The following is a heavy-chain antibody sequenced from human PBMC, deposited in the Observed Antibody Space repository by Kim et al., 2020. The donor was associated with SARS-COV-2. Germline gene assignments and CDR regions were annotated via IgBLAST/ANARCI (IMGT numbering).Heavy chain of an antibody. CDR3: VRQREWLLMYFDN. J-gene: IGHJ4*02. CDR1: GGTFNTHA. V-gene: IGHV1-69*13. Sequence: SVKVSCKTSGGTFNTHAFSWVRQAPGQRLEWMGGIIPLTNTANYAPNFQARISINADESTSTVYMELSSLTSEDTALYYCVRQREWLLMYFDNWGQGTL. D-gene: IGHD5-12*01. CDR2: IIPLTNTA.